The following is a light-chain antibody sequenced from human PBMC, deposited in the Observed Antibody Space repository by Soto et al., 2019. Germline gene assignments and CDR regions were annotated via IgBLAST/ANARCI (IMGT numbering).Light chain of an antibody. Sequence: EIVLTQSPGTLSLSPGERATLSCRASQSVSSSYLAWYQQKPGQAPRLLIYGASSRATGIPDRFSGSGSGTDFTLTISRLGPEDFAVYYCQLYSRSPRQITFGQGTRLEIK. CDR3: QLYSRSPRQIT. J-gene: IGKJ5*01. CDR2: GAS. CDR1: QSVSSSY. V-gene: IGKV3-20*01.